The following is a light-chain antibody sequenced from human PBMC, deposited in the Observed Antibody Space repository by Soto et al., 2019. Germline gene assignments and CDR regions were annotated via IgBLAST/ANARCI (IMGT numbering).Light chain of an antibody. Sequence: QSALTQPAAVSGSLGQSITISCSGSGSDIGNYNLVSWYQQQPGKVPRLIIYEVNKGPSGVSNRFSGSKSGNTASLTISDLQPDDECLYYCCSYAGSSLWMFGGGTQLIVL. CDR1: GSDIGNYNL. CDR3: CSYAGSSLWM. CDR2: EVN. J-gene: IGLJ3*02. V-gene: IGLV2-23*02.